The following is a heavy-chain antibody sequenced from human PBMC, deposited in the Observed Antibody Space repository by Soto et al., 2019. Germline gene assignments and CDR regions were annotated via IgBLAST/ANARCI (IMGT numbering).Heavy chain of an antibody. D-gene: IGHD2-8*02. CDR3: ARDVHLSGGYGMDV. Sequence: TLSLTCTVSGGSISSGAYYWSWVRQHPGKGLEWIAYIFHSGSAYYNPSLKSRLTISVETSKNQFSLKVRSVTAADTAVYYCARDVHLSGGYGMDVWGQGTTVTVSS. V-gene: IGHV4-31*03. J-gene: IGHJ6*02. CDR2: IFHSGSA. CDR1: GGSISSGAYY.